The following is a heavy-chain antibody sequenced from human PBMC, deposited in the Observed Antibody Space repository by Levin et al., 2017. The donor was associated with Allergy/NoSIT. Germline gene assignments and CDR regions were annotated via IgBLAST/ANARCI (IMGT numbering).Heavy chain of an antibody. CDR3: AKKAVAIAATPCFDA. D-gene: IGHD2-15*01. V-gene: IGHV3-23*01. CDR2: ISGSGDAT. Sequence: GGSLRLSCAASGFTFSSYAMSWVRQAPGKGLEWVSTISGSGDATHYADSVKGRFTISRDNSKNTLNVQMNSLRVEDTAVYYCAKKAVAIAATPCFDAWGQGTLVTVSS. CDR1: GFTFSSYA. J-gene: IGHJ5*02.